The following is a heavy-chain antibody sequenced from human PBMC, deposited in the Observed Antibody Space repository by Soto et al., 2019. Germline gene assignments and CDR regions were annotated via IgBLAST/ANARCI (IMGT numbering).Heavy chain of an antibody. CDR1: GGSISSGGYY. D-gene: IGHD3-10*01. J-gene: IGHJ6*02. Sequence: QVQLQESGPGLVKPSQTLSLTCTVSGGSISSGGYYWSWIRQHPGKGLEWIGYIYYSGSTYYNPSLKSRVTISVDTSNNQFSLKLSSVTAAETAVYYCARDLRFRGFYGMDVWGQGTTVTVSS. CDR2: IYYSGST. CDR3: ARDLRFRGFYGMDV. V-gene: IGHV4-31*03.